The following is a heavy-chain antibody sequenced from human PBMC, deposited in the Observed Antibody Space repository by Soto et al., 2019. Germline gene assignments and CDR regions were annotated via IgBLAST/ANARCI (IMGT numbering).Heavy chain of an antibody. V-gene: IGHV4-59*01. D-gene: IGHD3-22*01. CDR1: GGSISGYY. Sequence: PSETLSLTCTVSGGSISGYYWSWLRQPPGKGLEWIGQIYNIGSTNYNPSLRSRVTMSLDTSQEQFSLKLSSVTAADTAVYYCASSDYYDSSGYYYYYFDYWGQGTLVTVSS. CDR3: ASSDYYDSSGYYYYYFDY. CDR2: IYNIGST. J-gene: IGHJ4*02.